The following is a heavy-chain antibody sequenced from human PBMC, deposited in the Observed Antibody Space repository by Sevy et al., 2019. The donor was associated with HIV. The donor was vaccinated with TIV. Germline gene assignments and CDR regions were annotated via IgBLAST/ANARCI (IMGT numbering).Heavy chain of an antibody. CDR1: GGSISSSSYY. CDR2: IYYSGST. Sequence: SETVSLTCTVSGGSISSSSYYWGWIRQPPGKGLEWIGSIYYSGSTYYNPSLKSRVTISVDTSKNQFSLKLSSVTAADTAVYYCARSMIAVAGIRVAFDIWGQGTMVTVSS. CDR3: ARSMIAVAGIRVAFDI. V-gene: IGHV4-39*01. J-gene: IGHJ3*02. D-gene: IGHD6-19*01.